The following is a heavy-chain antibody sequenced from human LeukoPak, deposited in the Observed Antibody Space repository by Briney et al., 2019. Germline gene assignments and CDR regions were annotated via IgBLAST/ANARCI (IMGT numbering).Heavy chain of an antibody. Sequence: GGSLRLSCAASGFTFTDYAMHWVRQAPGKGLEWVSGISWSSGSIGYADSVKGRFTISRGNAKSSLYLQMDSLRAEDTALYYCAKDGVGMNFYYYMDVWGKGTTVTVSS. CDR2: ISWSSGSI. J-gene: IGHJ6*03. CDR1: GFTFTDYA. V-gene: IGHV3-9*01. D-gene: IGHD3-10*01. CDR3: AKDGVGMNFYYYMDV.